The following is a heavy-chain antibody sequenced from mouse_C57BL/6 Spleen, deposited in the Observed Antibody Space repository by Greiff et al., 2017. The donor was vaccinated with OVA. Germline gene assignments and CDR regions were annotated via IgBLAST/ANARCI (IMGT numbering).Heavy chain of an antibody. Sequence: QVQLQQPGAELVKPGASVKLSCKASGYTFTSYWMHWVKQRPGPGLEWIGMIHPNSGSTNYNEKFKSKATLTVDKSSSTAYMQLSSLTSEDSAVYYCARYDSNYAMDYWGQGTSVTVSS. J-gene: IGHJ4*01. D-gene: IGHD2-3*01. CDR1: GYTFTSYW. CDR3: ARYDSNYAMDY. V-gene: IGHV1-64*01. CDR2: IHPNSGST.